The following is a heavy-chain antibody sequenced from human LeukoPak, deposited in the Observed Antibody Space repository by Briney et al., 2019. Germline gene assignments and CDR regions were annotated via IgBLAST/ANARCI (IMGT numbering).Heavy chain of an antibody. CDR3: ARDPGQYYDILIGYYTPYYFDY. CDR2: ISTYNADT. J-gene: IGHJ4*02. V-gene: IGHV1-18*01. Sequence: ASVKVSCKASGYTFTSYGISWVRQAPGQGLEWMGWISTYNADTDYAQNLQGRVTMTTDTSTSTAYMELRSLRSDDTAVYYCARDPGQYYDILIGYYTPYYFDYWGQGTLVTVSS. CDR1: GYTFTSYG. D-gene: IGHD3-9*01.